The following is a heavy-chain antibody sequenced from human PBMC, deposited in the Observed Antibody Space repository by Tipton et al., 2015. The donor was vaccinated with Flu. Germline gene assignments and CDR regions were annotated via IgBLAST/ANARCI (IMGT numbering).Heavy chain of an antibody. Sequence: LRLSCTVSGGSISSSAYYWGWIRQTPGKGLEWIGNTHYSGSTFYNPSLKSRVTISLDKSTNQFSLRLSSVTAADTAIYYCAIDDFGSSWYGYWGQGSLVTVSS. CDR3: AIDDFGSSWYGY. J-gene: IGHJ4*02. V-gene: IGHV4-39*07. CDR2: THYSGST. D-gene: IGHD6-13*01. CDR1: GGSISSSAYY.